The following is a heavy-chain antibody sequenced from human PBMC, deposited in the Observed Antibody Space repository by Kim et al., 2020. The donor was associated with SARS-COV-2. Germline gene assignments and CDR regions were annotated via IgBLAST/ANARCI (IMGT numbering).Heavy chain of an antibody. J-gene: IGHJ3*02. V-gene: IGHV1-69*13. Sequence: SVKVSCKASGGTFSSYAISWVRQAPGQGLEWMGGIIPIFGTANYAQKFQGRVTITADESTSTAYMELSSLRSEDTAVYYCADSSGYYSDAFDIWGQGTMVTVSS. CDR1: GGTFSSYA. D-gene: IGHD3-22*01. CDR2: IIPIFGTA. CDR3: ADSSGYYSDAFDI.